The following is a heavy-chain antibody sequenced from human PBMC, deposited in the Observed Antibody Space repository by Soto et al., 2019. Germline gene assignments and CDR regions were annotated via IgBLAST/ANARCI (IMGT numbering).Heavy chain of an antibody. CDR2: IKQDGSEK. Sequence: PGGSLRLSCAASGFTFSGYWMSWVRQAPGKGLEWVANIKQDGSEKYYVDSVKGRFTISRDNAKNSLYLQMNSLRAEDTAVYYCARGGVVVVPAAMLDYWGQGTLVTVSS. J-gene: IGHJ4*02. V-gene: IGHV3-7*01. CDR1: GFTFSGYW. D-gene: IGHD2-2*01. CDR3: ARGGVVVVPAAMLDY.